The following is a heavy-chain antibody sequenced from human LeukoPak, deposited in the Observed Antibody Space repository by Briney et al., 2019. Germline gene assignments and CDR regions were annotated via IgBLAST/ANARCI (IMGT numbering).Heavy chain of an antibody. CDR3: ARPSLTTSLRLYYFDY. CDR2: FYPGDSNT. D-gene: IGHD4/OR15-4a*01. J-gene: IGHJ4*02. Sequence: GESLKIFCKGSGYSFTKYWLGRVRQMPGKGLEWMGIFYPGDSNTRYNPSFQGQVTFSADKSVNTAYLQWSSLRASDTAIYYCARPSLTTSLRLYYFDYWGQGTLVTVPS. CDR1: GYSFTKYW. V-gene: IGHV5-51*01.